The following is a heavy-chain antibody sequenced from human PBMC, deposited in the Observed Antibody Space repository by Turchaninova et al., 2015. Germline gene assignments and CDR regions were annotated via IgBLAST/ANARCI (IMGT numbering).Heavy chain of an antibody. V-gene: IGHV3-23*04. CDR3: AKDKEDARLYYYAMDV. Sequence: EVQLEESGGGLVQPGGSLRISCKASGVTFSTYVLSWVRQAPGKGLEWVSGISDRGGSTYYANSVKGRFTISRDNTKNTLYLQMNSLRAEDTAVYYCAKDKEDARLYYYAMDVWDQGTTVTVSS. CDR2: ISDRGGST. CDR1: GVTFSTYV. D-gene: IGHD2-15*01. J-gene: IGHJ6*02.